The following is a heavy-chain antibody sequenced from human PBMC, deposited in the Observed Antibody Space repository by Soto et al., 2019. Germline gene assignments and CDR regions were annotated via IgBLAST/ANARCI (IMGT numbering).Heavy chain of an antibody. V-gene: IGHV3-33*01. D-gene: IGHD3-9*01. CDR2: IWYDGSNK. CDR3: ARDYDILTGYSELAYYFDY. Sequence: PGGSLRLSCAASGFTFSSYGMHWVRQAPGKGLEWVAVIWYDGSNKYYADSVKGRFTISRDNSKNTLYLQMNSLRAEDTAVYYCARDYDILTGYSELAYYFDYWGQGTLVTVSS. CDR1: GFTFSSYG. J-gene: IGHJ4*02.